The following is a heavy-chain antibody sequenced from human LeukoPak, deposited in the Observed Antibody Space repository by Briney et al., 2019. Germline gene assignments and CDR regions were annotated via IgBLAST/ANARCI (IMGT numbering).Heavy chain of an antibody. CDR1: GFTFDDYG. V-gene: IGHV3-20*04. CDR2: INWNGGST. D-gene: IGHD3-22*01. Sequence: GGSLRLSCAASGFTFDDYGMSRVRQAPGKGLEWVSGINWNGGSTGYADSVKGRFTISRDDAQNSLYLQMNSLRAEDTAVYFCARVSSTGYAVSSGLYYWGQGALVTVSS. CDR3: ARVSSTGYAVSSGLYY. J-gene: IGHJ4*02.